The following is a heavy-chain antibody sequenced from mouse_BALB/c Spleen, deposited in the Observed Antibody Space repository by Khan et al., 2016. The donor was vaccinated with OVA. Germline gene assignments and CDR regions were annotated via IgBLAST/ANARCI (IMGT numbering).Heavy chain of an antibody. V-gene: IGHV2-9*02. CDR1: GFSLTNYS. Sequence: QVQLKESGPGLVAPSQSLSITCTASGFSLTNYSIHWVRQPPGKGLEWLGIIGAGGSTNYKSALMYRLSISTDNSTSQGCVKMNRLHTDDTAMDYCARDRGDPLLRAWFAYGGQGTLVTVSA. J-gene: IGHJ3*01. D-gene: IGHD1-2*01. CDR3: ARDRGDPLLRAWFAY. CDR2: IGAGGST.